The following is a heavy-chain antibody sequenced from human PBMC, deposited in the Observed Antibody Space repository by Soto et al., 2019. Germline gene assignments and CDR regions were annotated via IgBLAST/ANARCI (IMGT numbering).Heavy chain of an antibody. J-gene: IGHJ6*03. CDR1: GFTFSSYA. CDR2: ISGSGGST. CDR3: AKSYSSSSLARNRYYYYMDV. V-gene: IGHV3-23*01. Sequence: GGSLRLSCAASGFTFSSYAMSWVRQAPGKGLEWVSAISGSGGSTYYANSVKGRFTISRDNSKNTLYLQMNSLRAEDTAVYYCAKSYSSSSLARNRYYYYMDVWGKGTTVTVSS. D-gene: IGHD6-6*01.